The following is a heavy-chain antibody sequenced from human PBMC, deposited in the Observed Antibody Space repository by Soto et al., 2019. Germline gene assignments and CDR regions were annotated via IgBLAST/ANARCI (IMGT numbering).Heavy chain of an antibody. D-gene: IGHD1-26*01. CDR3: ARRGVVGATYYYYGMDV. Sequence: QVQLQESGPGLVKPSETLSLTCTVSGGSISSYYWSWIRQPPGKGLEWIGYIYYSGSTNYNPSLKRRVTIAVDTAKNQFSLKLSSVTAADTAVYYCARRGVVGATYYYYGMDVWGQGTTVTVSS. V-gene: IGHV4-59*08. J-gene: IGHJ6*02. CDR2: IYYSGST. CDR1: GGSISSYY.